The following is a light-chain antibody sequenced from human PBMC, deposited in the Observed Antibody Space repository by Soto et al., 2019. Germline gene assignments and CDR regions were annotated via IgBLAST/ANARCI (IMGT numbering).Light chain of an antibody. Sequence: QSVLTQPPSVSGAPGQRVTISCTGSSSTIGAGYDVHWYQQLPGTAPKLLIYANTNRPSGVPDRFSGSKSGASASLAITGLQAEDEADYYCQSYDGSSVLFGGGTKVTVL. CDR1: SSTIGAGYD. J-gene: IGLJ2*01. V-gene: IGLV1-40*01. CDR3: QSYDGSSVL. CDR2: ANT.